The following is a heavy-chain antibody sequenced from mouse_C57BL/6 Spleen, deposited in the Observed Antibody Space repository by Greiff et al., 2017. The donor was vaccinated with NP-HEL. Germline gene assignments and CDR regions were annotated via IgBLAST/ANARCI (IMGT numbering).Heavy chain of an antibody. CDR2: IDPETGGT. CDR1: GYTFTDYE. V-gene: IGHV1-15*01. J-gene: IGHJ2*01. Sequence: VQLQQSGAELVRPGASVTLSCKASGYTFTDYEMHWVKQTPVHGLEWIGAIDPETGGTAYNQKFKGKAILTADKSSSTAYMELRSLTSEDSAVYYCTRILYDYDVDYWGQGTTLTVSS. D-gene: IGHD2-4*01. CDR3: TRILYDYDVDY.